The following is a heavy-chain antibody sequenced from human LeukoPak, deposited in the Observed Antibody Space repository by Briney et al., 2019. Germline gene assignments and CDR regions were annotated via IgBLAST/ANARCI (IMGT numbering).Heavy chain of an antibody. CDR3: ARKGGYCSSTSCFPSRSRYFDY. J-gene: IGHJ4*02. CDR1: GGSISSYY. CDR2: INHSGST. V-gene: IGHV4-34*01. Sequence: SETLSLTCTVSGGSISSYYWSWIRQPPGKGLGWIGEINHSGSTNYNPSLKSRVTISVDTSKNQFSLKLSSVTAADTAVYYCARKGGYCSSTSCFPSRSRYFDYWGQGTLVTVSS. D-gene: IGHD2-2*01.